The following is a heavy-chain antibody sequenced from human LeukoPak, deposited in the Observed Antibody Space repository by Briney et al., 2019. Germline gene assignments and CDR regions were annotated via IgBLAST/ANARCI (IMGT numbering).Heavy chain of an antibody. J-gene: IGHJ6*03. CDR3: ATLYGYYYYMDV. V-gene: IGHV4-38-2*02. CDR1: GYSITSAYS. CDR2: NSGST. Sequence: SETLSLTCTVSGYSITSAYSWGWTRQPPGKGLEWIGTNSGSTYYNPSLKSRVTISVDTSKNQFSLKLSSVTAADTAVYYCATLYGYYYYMDVWGKGTTVTVSS. D-gene: IGHD3-3*01.